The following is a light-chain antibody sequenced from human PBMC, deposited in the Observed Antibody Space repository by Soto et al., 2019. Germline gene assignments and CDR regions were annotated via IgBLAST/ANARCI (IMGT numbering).Light chain of an antibody. V-gene: IGLV2-14*01. J-gene: IGLJ3*02. Sequence: ALTQPASVSASPGQSITISCTGGKSDIGSSDYVSWYQQHPGKAPKLIIYGVSNRPSGTSDRFSGSKSGNTASLTISGLQADDEADYYCSSSTSSNTLVFXGGTKLTVL. CDR1: KSDIGSSDY. CDR2: GVS. CDR3: SSSTSSNTLV.